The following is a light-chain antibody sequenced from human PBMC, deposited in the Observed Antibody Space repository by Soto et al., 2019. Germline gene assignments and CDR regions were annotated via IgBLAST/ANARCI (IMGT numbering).Light chain of an antibody. J-gene: IGKJ5*01. CDR1: QSVSSY. CDR2: DAS. Sequence: EIVLTQSPATLSLSPGERATLSCRASQSVSSYLAWYQQKPGQAPRLLISDASNRATGIPARFSGSGSGTDFTLTISDLEPEDFAVYYCRQSSNWPPVITFGQGTRLEIK. V-gene: IGKV3-11*01. CDR3: RQSSNWPPVIT.